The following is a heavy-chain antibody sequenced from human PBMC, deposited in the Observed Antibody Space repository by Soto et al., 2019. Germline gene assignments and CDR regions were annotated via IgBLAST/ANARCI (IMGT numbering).Heavy chain of an antibody. Sequence: EVQLLESGGGLVQPGGSLRLSCAASGFTFSSNPMSWVRQAPGKGPEWVSTINGGGGNTYYAESVKGRFTISRDNSINMLYLQLNSLRAKDTAVYYCAKRVCGSNTCPYFDHWGQGTLVSVSS. CDR1: GFTFSSNP. J-gene: IGHJ4*02. V-gene: IGHV3-23*01. D-gene: IGHD2-2*01. CDR2: INGGGGNT. CDR3: AKRVCGSNTCPYFDH.